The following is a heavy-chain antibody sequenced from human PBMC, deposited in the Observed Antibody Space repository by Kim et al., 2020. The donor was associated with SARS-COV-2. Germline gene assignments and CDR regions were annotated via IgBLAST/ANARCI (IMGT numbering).Heavy chain of an antibody. CDR2: IYSGGST. CDR1: GFTVSSNY. J-gene: IGHJ4*02. Sequence: GGSLRLSCAASGFTVSSNYMSWVRQAPGKGLEWVSVIYSGGSTYYADSVKGRFTISRDNSKNTLYLQMNSLRAEDTAVYYCARGYSSGWYYFDYWGQGTLVTVSS. V-gene: IGHV3-53*01. CDR3: ARGYSSGWYYFDY. D-gene: IGHD6-19*01.